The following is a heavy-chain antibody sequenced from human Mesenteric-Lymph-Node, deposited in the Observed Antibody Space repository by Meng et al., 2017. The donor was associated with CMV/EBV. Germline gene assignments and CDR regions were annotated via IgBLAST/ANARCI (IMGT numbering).Heavy chain of an antibody. CDR1: FSDYY. V-gene: IGHV3-11*01. D-gene: IGHD3-3*01. Sequence: FSDYYMSWIRQAPGKGLEWVSYISSSGSTIYYADSVKGRFTISRDNAKNSLYLQMNSLRAEDTAVYYCARDILYYDFWSGYLPGFDYWGQGTLVTVSS. J-gene: IGHJ4*02. CDR3: ARDILYYDFWSGYLPGFDY. CDR2: ISSSGSTI.